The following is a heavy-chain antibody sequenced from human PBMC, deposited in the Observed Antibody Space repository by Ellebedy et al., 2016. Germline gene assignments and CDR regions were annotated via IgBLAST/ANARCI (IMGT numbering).Heavy chain of an antibody. CDR1: GFTVSSNY. CDR2: IYSSGTT. CDR3: ARELYVSGSYSYFDY. Sequence: GGSLRLXCALSGFTVSSNYMTWVRQAPGKGLEWVAVIYSSGTTSYADSVKGRFIISRDNSKNTLDLQMSSLRAEDTAVYYCARELYVSGSYSYFDYWGQGILVTVSS. J-gene: IGHJ4*02. D-gene: IGHD3-10*01. V-gene: IGHV3-53*01.